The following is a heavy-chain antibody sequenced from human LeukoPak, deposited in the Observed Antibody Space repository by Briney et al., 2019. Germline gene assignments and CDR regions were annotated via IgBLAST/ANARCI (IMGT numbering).Heavy chain of an antibody. Sequence: PWGSLRLSCAASGFTFSSYAMSWVRQAPGKGLEWVSAISGSGGSTYYADSVKGRFTISRDNSKNTLYLQMNSLRAEDTAVYYCAKVGSVVQGVTPLDYWGQGTLVTVSS. D-gene: IGHD3-10*01. CDR2: ISGSGGST. J-gene: IGHJ4*02. CDR3: AKVGSVVQGVTPLDY. V-gene: IGHV3-23*01. CDR1: GFTFSSYA.